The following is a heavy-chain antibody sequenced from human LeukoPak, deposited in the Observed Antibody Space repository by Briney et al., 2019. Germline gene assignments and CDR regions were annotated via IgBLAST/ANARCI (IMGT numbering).Heavy chain of an antibody. J-gene: IGHJ4*02. CDR3: ARALRWTGSYFDY. CDR1: GGSISSYY. Sequence: SETLSLTCTVSGGSISSYYWSWIRQPPGKGLEWIGSIYYSGSTYYNPSLKSRVTISVDTSKNQFSLKLSSVTAADTAVYYCARALRWTGSYFDYWGQGTLVTVSS. V-gene: IGHV4-59*12. CDR2: IYYSGST. D-gene: IGHD4-23*01.